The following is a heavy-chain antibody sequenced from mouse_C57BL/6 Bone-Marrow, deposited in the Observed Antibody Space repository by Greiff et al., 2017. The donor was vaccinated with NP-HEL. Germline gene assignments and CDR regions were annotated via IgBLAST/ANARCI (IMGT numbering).Heavy chain of an antibody. J-gene: IGHJ2*01. CDR1: GFTFSSYG. Sequence: EVQVVESGGDLVKPGGSLKLSCAASGFTFSSYGMSWVRPTPDKRLAWVATISSGGSYTYYPDSVTGRYTISRDNAKNTMYLQMSSLKSEDTAIEYCARHYYSNYYDYWGQGTTLTVSA. CDR3: ARHYYSNYYDY. CDR2: ISSGGSYT. V-gene: IGHV5-6*01. D-gene: IGHD2-5*01.